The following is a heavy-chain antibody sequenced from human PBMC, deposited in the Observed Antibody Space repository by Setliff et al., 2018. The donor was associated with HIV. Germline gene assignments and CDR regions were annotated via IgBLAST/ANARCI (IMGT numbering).Heavy chain of an antibody. D-gene: IGHD3-3*01. CDR2: FNPNSRVT. CDR3: AREPTGDFWSGYSSRGLDY. V-gene: IGHV1-2*06. J-gene: IGHJ4*01. Sequence: GASVKVSCKASGFIFTDYQIHWVRQAPGQGLEWMGRFNPNSRVTNSPQKFLGRVTMTRDTSINTAYMELSRLTSDDTAFYYCAREPTGDFWSGYSSRGLDYWG. CDR1: GFIFTDYQ.